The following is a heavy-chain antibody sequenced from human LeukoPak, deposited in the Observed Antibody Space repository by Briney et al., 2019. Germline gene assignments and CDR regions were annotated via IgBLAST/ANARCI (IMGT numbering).Heavy chain of an antibody. CDR3: ARGYYDFWSGYPNYGKTYYFDY. J-gene: IGHJ4*02. D-gene: IGHD3-3*01. CDR1: GGSFSGYY. CDR2: INHSGST. Sequence: SETLSLTCAVYGGSFSGYYWSWIRQPPGKGLEWIGEINHSGSTNYNPSLKSRVTISVDTSKNQFSLKLSSVTAADTAVYYCARGYYDFWSGYPNYGKTYYFDYWGQGTLATVSS. V-gene: IGHV4-34*01.